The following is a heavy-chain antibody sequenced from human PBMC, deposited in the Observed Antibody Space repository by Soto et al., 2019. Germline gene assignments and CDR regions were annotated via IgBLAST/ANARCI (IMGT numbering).Heavy chain of an antibody. CDR2: IYYSGST. Sequence: PSETLSLTCTVSGGSISSGDYYWSWIRQPPGKGLEWIGYIYYSGSTYYNPSLKSRVTISVDTSKNQFSLKLSSVTAADTAVYYCARGLISGSHYSGGWYYFDSWGQGTQVT. D-gene: IGHD1-26*01. V-gene: IGHV4-30-4*01. J-gene: IGHJ4*02. CDR3: ARGLISGSHYSGGWYYFDS. CDR1: GGSISSGDYY.